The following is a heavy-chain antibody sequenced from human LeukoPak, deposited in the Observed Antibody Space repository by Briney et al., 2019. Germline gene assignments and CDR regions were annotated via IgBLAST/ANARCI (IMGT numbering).Heavy chain of an antibody. D-gene: IGHD3-10*01. J-gene: IGHJ5*02. CDR2: IYYSGST. V-gene: IGHV4-31*03. CDR1: GGSISSGGYY. CDR3: AREDYYGSGSYYPPLGWFDP. Sequence: SQTLSLTCTVSGGSISSGGYYWSWIRQHPGKGLERIGYIYYSGSTYYNPSLKSRVTISVDTSKNQFSLKLSSVTAADTAVYYCAREDYYGSGSYYPPLGWFDPWGQGTLVTVSS.